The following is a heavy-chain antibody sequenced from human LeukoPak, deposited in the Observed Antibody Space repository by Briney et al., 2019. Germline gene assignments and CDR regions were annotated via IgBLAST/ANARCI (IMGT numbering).Heavy chain of an antibody. V-gene: IGHV3-30*18. CDR3: AKAGGYSSGWYDY. CDR1: GFTFGSYG. Sequence: PGRSLRLSCAASGFTFGSYGMHWVRQAPGKGLEWVAVISYDGSNKYYADSVKGRFTISRDNSKNTLYLQMNSLRAEDTAVYYCAKAGGYSSGWYDYWGQGTLVTVSS. D-gene: IGHD6-19*01. CDR2: ISYDGSNK. J-gene: IGHJ4*02.